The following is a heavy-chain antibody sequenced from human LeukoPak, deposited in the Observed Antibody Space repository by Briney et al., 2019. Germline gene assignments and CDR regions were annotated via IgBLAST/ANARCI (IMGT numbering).Heavy chain of an antibody. CDR3: ARTGTYYYDT. CDR2: ISSGGRTI. CDR1: GFTFSDYY. V-gene: IGHV3-11*01. J-gene: IGHJ4*02. D-gene: IGHD3-22*01. Sequence: PGGSMRLSCAASGFTFSDYYMTWIRQAPGKGLEWVSHISSGGRTIYHADSVKGRFTISRDNAKNSLYLQMNSLRAEDTAVYYCARTGTYYYDTWGQGTLVTVSS.